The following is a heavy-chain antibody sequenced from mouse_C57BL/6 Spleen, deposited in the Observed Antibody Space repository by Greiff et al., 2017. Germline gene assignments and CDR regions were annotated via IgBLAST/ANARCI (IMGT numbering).Heavy chain of an antibody. D-gene: IGHD2-5*01. CDR2: IYIGNGYT. CDR1: GYTFTSYG. Sequence: VHVKQSGAELVRPGSSVKMSCKTSGYTFTSYGINWVKQRPGQGLEWIGYIYIGNGYTEYNEKFKGKATLTSDTSSSTAYMQLSSLTSEDSAIYFCARSDYSNPSWFAYWGQGTLVTVSA. V-gene: IGHV1-58*01. CDR3: ARSDYSNPSWFAY. J-gene: IGHJ3*01.